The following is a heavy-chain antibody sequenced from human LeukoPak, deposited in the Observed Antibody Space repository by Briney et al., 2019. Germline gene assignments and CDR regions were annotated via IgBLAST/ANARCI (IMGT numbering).Heavy chain of an antibody. D-gene: IGHD4-17*01. CDR2: IYYSGST. V-gene: IGHV4-30-4*01. Sequence: SETLSLTCTVSGGSISSGDYYWSWIRQPRGKGLEWIGYIYYSGSTYYNPSLKSRVTISVDTSKNQFSLKLSSVTAADTAVYYCARARYGDYLSDYWGQGTLVTVSS. CDR1: GGSISSGDYY. J-gene: IGHJ4*02. CDR3: ARARYGDYLSDY.